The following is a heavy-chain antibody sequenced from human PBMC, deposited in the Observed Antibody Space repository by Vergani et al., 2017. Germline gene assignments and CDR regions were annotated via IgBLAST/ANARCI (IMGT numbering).Heavy chain of an antibody. Sequence: QVQLQESGPGLVKPSETLSLTCTVSGGSISSYYWSWIRQPPGKVLEWIGYIYYSGSTNYNPSLKSRVTISVDTSKNQFSLKLSSVTAADTAVYYCARRGGYSLWYFDLWGRGTLVTVSS. CDR1: GGSISSYY. V-gene: IGHV4-59*01. J-gene: IGHJ2*01. CDR2: IYYSGST. CDR3: ARRGGYSLWYFDL. D-gene: IGHD5-18*01.